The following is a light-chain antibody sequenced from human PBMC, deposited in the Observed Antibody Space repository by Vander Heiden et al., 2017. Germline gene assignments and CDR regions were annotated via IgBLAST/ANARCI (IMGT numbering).Light chain of an antibody. Sequence: QSVLTQPPSVPGAPGQRIIISCTGRSSNIGAGYGVHWYQQLPGTAPKLLIYGNTNRPSGVPDRFSGSKSGTSASLAITGLQAEDEADYYCQSYDSSLSVVFGRGTKLTVL. CDR1: SSNIGAGYG. CDR2: GNT. V-gene: IGLV1-40*01. J-gene: IGLJ2*01. CDR3: QSYDSSLSVV.